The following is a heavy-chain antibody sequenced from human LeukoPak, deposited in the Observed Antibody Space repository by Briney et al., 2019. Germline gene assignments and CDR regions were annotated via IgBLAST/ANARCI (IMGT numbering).Heavy chain of an antibody. D-gene: IGHD6-19*01. CDR3: ARGGSGWFHNYDY. CDR1: GYSFTTYW. CDR2: IYPGDSDT. Sequence: PGASLKISCKGSGYSFTTYWIVWVRQMPGKGLEWMGIIYPGDSDTRYSPSFQGQVTISVDKSISTAFLQWSSLKASDTAVYYCARGGSGWFHNYDYWGQGTLVTVSS. J-gene: IGHJ4*02. V-gene: IGHV5-51*01.